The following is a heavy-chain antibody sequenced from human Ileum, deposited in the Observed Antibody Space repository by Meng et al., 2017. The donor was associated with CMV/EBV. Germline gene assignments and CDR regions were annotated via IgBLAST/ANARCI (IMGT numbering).Heavy chain of an antibody. V-gene: IGHV1-18*01. J-gene: IGHJ4*02. CDR3: ARDNWGYDY. CDR2: ISVHHGNT. CDR1: GYTFTNHN. D-gene: IGHD7-27*01. Sequence: QVDLVQSGTEVKKPGASVKVSCKTSGYTFTNHNSAWVRQAPGQGLEWMGWISVHHGNTDYAQKYQDRVTMTRDTSTNTAYMELRSLTSDDTAMYYCARDNWGYDYWGQGTLVTVSS.